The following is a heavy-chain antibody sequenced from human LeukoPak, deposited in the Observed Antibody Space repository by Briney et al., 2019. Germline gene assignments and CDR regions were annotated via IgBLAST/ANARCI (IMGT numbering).Heavy chain of an antibody. J-gene: IGHJ3*02. D-gene: IGHD2-8*01. CDR1: GYTFTSYA. V-gene: IGHV1-46*01. CDR3: ASLLIHDAFDI. CDR2: INPSGGST. Sequence: AASVKVSSKASGYTFTSYAMNWVRQAPGQGLEWMGIINPSGGSTSYAQKFQGRVTMTRDTSTSTVYMELSSLRSEDTAVYYCASLLIHDAFDIWGQGTMVTVSS.